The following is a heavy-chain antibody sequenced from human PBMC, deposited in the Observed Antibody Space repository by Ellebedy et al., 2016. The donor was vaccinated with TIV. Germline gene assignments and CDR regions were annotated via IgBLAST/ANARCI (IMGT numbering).Heavy chain of an antibody. J-gene: IGHJ4*02. Sequence: GESLKISCVASGFTFSAYAMTWVRQSPGKGLEWVSGISGSGVKTFYADSVRGRFTISRDNSKNTLYLQMNSLRAEDTALYYCAKTLIIMRLVVITPYFDYWGQGTLVTVSS. V-gene: IGHV3-23*01. D-gene: IGHD3-22*01. CDR3: AKTLIIMRLVVITPYFDY. CDR1: GFTFSAYA. CDR2: ISGSGVKT.